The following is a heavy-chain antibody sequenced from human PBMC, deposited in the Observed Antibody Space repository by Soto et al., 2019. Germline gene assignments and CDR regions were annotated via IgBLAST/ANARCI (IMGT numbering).Heavy chain of an antibody. CDR2: INPQTGDT. CDR1: GYTFTGSY. Sequence: QVQLVQSGAEVKTPGASVRVSCKASGYTFTGSYIHWVREAPGQGLEWMGWINPQTGDTSYGQKFQGRVTLSRDTSINTAYLELSRLRFDDAAVYFCARERYQVIADGMDVWCQGTTVTVS. V-gene: IGHV1-2*02. CDR3: ARERYQVIADGMDV. D-gene: IGHD6-13*01. J-gene: IGHJ6*02.